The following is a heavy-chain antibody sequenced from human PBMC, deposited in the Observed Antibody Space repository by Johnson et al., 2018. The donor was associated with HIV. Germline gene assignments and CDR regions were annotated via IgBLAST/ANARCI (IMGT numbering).Heavy chain of an antibody. Sequence: QVQLVESGGGLVQPGGSLRLSCAASGFTFSTYDMYWVRQATGKGLEWVAFIRYDGSNKYYADSVKGRFTISRDNSKNTLYLQMNSLRAEDTAVYYCARVGQKLVPVPRGAFDIWGQGTMVTVSS. J-gene: IGHJ3*02. CDR2: IRYDGSNK. D-gene: IGHD6-6*01. V-gene: IGHV3-30*02. CDR1: GFTFSTYD. CDR3: ARVGQKLVPVPRGAFDI.